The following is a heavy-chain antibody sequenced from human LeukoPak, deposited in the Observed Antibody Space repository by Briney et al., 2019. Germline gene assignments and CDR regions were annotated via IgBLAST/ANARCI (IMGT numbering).Heavy chain of an antibody. CDR3: ASLWWEDAFDI. V-gene: IGHV3-21*01. J-gene: IGHJ3*02. Sequence: GGSLRLSCAASGFTFSSYSMNWVRQAPGKGLEWVSSIRSSSSYIYYADSVKGRFTISRDNAKNSLYLQMNSLRAEDTAVYYCASLWWEDAFDIWGQGTMVTVSS. CDR2: IRSSSSYI. CDR1: GFTFSSYS. D-gene: IGHD2-21*01.